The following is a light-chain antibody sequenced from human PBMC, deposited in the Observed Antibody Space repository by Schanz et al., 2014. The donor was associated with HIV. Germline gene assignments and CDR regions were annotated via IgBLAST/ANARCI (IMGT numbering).Light chain of an antibody. Sequence: EMVMTQSPATLSASPGERATLSCRASQSIGSNLAWYQQKPGQAPRLLIYGASTRATGIPARFSGSRSGTYFTLTINGLQSEDFAVYYCQQYNNLPLTFGGGTKVEIK. CDR3: QQYNNLPLT. CDR2: GAS. V-gene: IGKV3-15*01. CDR1: QSIGSN. J-gene: IGKJ4*01.